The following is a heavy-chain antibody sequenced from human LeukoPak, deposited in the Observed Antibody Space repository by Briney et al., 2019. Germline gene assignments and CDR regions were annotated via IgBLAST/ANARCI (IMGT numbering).Heavy chain of an antibody. V-gene: IGHV1-69*13. Sequence: SVKVSCKASGGTFSSYAISWVRQAPGQGLEWMGGIIPIFGTANHAQKFQGRVTITADESTSTAYMELSSLRSEDTAVYYCARTVSYYDFWSGYDNWFDPWGQGTLVTVSS. CDR2: IIPIFGTA. J-gene: IGHJ5*02. CDR1: GGTFSSYA. CDR3: ARTVSYYDFWSGYDNWFDP. D-gene: IGHD3-3*01.